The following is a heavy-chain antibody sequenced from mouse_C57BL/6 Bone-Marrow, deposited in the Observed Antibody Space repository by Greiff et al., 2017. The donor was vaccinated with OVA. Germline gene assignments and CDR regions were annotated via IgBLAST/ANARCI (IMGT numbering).Heavy chain of an antibody. CDR1: GYTFTSYW. V-gene: IGHV1-64*01. CDR3: ASPTTVVAPG. J-gene: IGHJ2*01. D-gene: IGHD1-1*01. CDR2: IHPNSGST. Sequence: QVQLKQPGAELVKPGASVKLSCKASGYTFTSYWMHWVKQRPGQGLEWIGMIHPNSGSTNYNEKFKSKATLTVDKSSSTAYMQLSSQTSEDSAVYYCASPTTVVAPGWGQGTTLTVSS.